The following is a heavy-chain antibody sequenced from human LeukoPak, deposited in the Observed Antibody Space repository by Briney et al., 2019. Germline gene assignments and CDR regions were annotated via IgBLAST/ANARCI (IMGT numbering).Heavy chain of an antibody. CDR1: AFTFSNFA. Sequence: PGGSLRLSRAASAFTFSNFAMSWVRQAPGKGLEWVSCMTGNGIPYYADSVRGRFTISRDNSKNTLLLQMNNLGAEDTAVYYCAKMSGHPAMAYHFDYWGRGTLATVSS. D-gene: IGHD6-19*01. J-gene: IGHJ4*02. CDR2: MTGNGIP. CDR3: AKMSGHPAMAYHFDY. V-gene: IGHV3-23*01.